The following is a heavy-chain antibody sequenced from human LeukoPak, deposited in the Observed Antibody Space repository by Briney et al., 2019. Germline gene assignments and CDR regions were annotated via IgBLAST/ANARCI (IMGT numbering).Heavy chain of an antibody. CDR2: IFYGGST. V-gene: IGHV4-59*02. J-gene: IGHJ6*02. CDR3: ARSGFRDYYFAMDV. Sequence: SETLSLACTVSGGSVSSYYRSWIRQLPGKGLEWIGFIFYGGSTNYNPSLKSRVTISEDTSKNQFSLKLSSVTAADTAVYYCARSGFRDYYFAMDVWGQGTTVTVSS. CDR1: GGSVSSYY. D-gene: IGHD3-22*01.